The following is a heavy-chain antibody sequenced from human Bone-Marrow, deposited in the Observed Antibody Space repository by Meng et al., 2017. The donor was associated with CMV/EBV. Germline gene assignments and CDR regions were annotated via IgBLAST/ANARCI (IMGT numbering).Heavy chain of an antibody. D-gene: IGHD6-6*01. V-gene: IGHV3-23*01. CDR2: ISGSGGST. CDR3: AKGTGDSSSSDY. Sequence: GSLKISCAASGFTFSSYAMSWVRQAPGKGLEWVSAISGSGGSTYYADSVKGRFTISRDNSKNTLYLQMNSLRAEDTAVYYCAKGTGDSSSSDYWGQGTLVTVS. CDR1: GFTFSSYA. J-gene: IGHJ4*02.